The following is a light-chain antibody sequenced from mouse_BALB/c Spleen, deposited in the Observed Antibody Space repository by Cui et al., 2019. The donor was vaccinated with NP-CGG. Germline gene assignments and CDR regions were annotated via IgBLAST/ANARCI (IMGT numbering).Light chain of an antibody. Sequence: QSLVTQKPPRTTSPGETVTLTCRSSTGAVTTSNYANWVQEKPDHLFTGLIGGTNNRVPGVPARFSGSLIGDKAVLTITGAQTEDEAIYFCALWYSNHWVFGGGTKLTVL. CDR1: TGAVTTSNY. CDR3: ALWYSNHWV. J-gene: IGLJ1*01. CDR2: GTN. V-gene: IGLV1*01.